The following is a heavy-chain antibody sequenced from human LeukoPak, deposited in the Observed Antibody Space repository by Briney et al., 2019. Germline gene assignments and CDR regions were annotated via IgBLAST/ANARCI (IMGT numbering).Heavy chain of an antibody. Sequence: ASVTVSCKASGGTFSSSAISWVRQAPGQGLEWMGRIIPIHGIANYAQKFQGRVTITADKSTSTAYMELSSLRSEDTAVYYCARDGDSSGYYLYLATSDDAFDIWGQGTMVTVSS. J-gene: IGHJ3*02. CDR3: ARDGDSSGYYLYLATSDDAFDI. CDR2: IIPIHGIA. D-gene: IGHD3-22*01. CDR1: GGTFSSSA. V-gene: IGHV1-69*04.